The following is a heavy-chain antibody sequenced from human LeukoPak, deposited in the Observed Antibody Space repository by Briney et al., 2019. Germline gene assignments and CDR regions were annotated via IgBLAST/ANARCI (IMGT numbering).Heavy chain of an antibody. V-gene: IGHV3-9*01. CDR2: ISWNSGSI. Sequence: GGSLRPSCTASGFTFDDYAMYWVRQAPGKGLEWVSGISWNSGSIAYADSEKGRFTISRDNAKNSLYLQMNSLRAEDTALYYCVKGRWFGELLSWGQGTLVSVSS. CDR3: VKGRWFGELLS. J-gene: IGHJ5*02. D-gene: IGHD3-10*01. CDR1: GFTFDDYA.